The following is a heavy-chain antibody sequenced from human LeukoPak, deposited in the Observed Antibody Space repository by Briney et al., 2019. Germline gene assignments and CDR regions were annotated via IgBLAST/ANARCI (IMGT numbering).Heavy chain of an antibody. V-gene: IGHV3-11*04. Sequence: GGSLRLSCAASGFTFSDYYMSWIRQAPGKGLEWVSYISYSGTNIYYADSVKGRFTISRDNAQNSLYLQMSSLRAEDTAVYYCARNRYGHYNDYWGQGTLVTVSS. D-gene: IGHD1-1*01. CDR3: ARNRYGHYNDY. CDR1: GFTFSDYY. CDR2: ISYSGTNI. J-gene: IGHJ4*02.